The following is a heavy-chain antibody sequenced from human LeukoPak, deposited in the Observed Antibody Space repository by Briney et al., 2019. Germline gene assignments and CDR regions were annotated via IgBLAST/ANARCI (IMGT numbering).Heavy chain of an antibody. J-gene: IGHJ4*02. Sequence: GGSLRLSCAASGFTFDDYPMHWVRQAPGKGLEWVSLISGDGDSTYYVDSVKGRFTIHRDNSKNSLYLQMNSLRTEDTALYYCAKDLIEINYGGNSHSSYWGQGTLVSVSS. CDR3: AKDLIEINYGGNSHSSY. CDR1: GFTFDDYP. CDR2: ISGDGDST. V-gene: IGHV3-43*02. D-gene: IGHD4-23*01.